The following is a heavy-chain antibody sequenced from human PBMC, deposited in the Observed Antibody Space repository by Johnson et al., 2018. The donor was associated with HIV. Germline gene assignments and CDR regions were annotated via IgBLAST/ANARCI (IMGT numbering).Heavy chain of an antibody. Sequence: QVQLVESGGGVVQPGRSLRLSCAASGFTFSSSAMHWVRQAPGKGLEWVAVISYDGSNKYYADSVKGRFTISRANSKNTLYLQMNSLRAEDTALYYCARITGVVVAYTHYGPGSNRRADAFDIWGQGTMVTVSS. J-gene: IGHJ3*02. CDR1: GFTFSSSA. CDR3: ARITGVVVAYTHYGPGSNRRADAFDI. V-gene: IGHV3-30*04. CDR2: ISYDGSNK. D-gene: IGHD3-10*01.